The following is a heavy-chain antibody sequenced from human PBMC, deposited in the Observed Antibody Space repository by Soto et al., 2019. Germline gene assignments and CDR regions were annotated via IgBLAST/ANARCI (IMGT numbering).Heavy chain of an antibody. V-gene: IGHV3-23*01. CDR1: GFTFSSYA. Sequence: GGSLRLSCAASGFTFSSYAMSWVRQAPGKGLEWVSAISGSGGSTYYADSVKGRFTISRDNSKNTLYLQMNSLRAEDTAVYYCAKDLGYCSSTSCSMDVWGKGTMVTVSS. CDR3: AKDLGYCSSTSCSMDV. CDR2: ISGSGGST. D-gene: IGHD2-2*03. J-gene: IGHJ6*03.